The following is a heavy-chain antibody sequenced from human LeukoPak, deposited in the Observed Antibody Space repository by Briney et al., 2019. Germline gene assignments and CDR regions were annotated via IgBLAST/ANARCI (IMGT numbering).Heavy chain of an antibody. CDR1: GGSISSGGYY. V-gene: IGHV4-61*08. D-gene: IGHD6-19*01. CDR3: AREVSVAGNNWFDP. CDR2: IYYSGST. Sequence: PSETLSLTCTVSGGSISSGGYYWSWIRQHPGKGLEWIGYIYYSGSTNYNPSLKSRVTISVTSKNQFSLKLSSVTAADTAVYFCAREVSVAGNNWFDPWGQGALVTVSS. J-gene: IGHJ5*02.